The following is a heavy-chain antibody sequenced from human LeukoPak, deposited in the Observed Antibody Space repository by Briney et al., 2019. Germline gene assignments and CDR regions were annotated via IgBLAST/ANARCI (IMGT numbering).Heavy chain of an antibody. CDR1: GFTFDDYG. J-gene: IGHJ4*02. D-gene: IGHD3-10*01. Sequence: GGSLRLSCAASGFTFDDYGMSWVRQAPGKGLEWVSGINWNGGSTGYADSVKGRFTISRDNSKNTLYLQMNSLRAEDTAVYYCAKSEDSPIWFGELKRDYWGQGTLVTVSS. CDR2: INWNGGST. CDR3: AKSEDSPIWFGELKRDY. V-gene: IGHV3-20*04.